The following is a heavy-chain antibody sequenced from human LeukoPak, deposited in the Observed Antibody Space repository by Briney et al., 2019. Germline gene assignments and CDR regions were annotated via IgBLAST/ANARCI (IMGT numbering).Heavy chain of an antibody. CDR2: IYSSGST. J-gene: IGHJ4*02. Sequence: SETLSLTCAVYGGSFSGYYWSWIRQPPGKGLEWIGSIYSSGSTYYNASLQSRVTISIETSKNQISLRLNSVTAADTAIYYCAKSGGYGLIDYWGQGTLVTVSS. D-gene: IGHD1-26*01. V-gene: IGHV4-34*01. CDR3: AKSGGYGLIDY. CDR1: GGSFSGYY.